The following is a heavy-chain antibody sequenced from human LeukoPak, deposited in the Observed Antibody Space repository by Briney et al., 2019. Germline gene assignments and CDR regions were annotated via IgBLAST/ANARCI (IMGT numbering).Heavy chain of an antibody. J-gene: IGHJ4*02. CDR3: ARDRGGGSCYDY. CDR2: IDGDGTGT. CDR1: GFTFGSFS. V-gene: IGHV3-74*01. D-gene: IGHD2-15*01. Sequence: GGSLRLSCAASGFTFGSFSMTWVRQAPGKGLVWVSRIDGDGTGTTYADSVKGRFTISRDNAKNTLYLQMNSLRADDSAVYYCARDRGGGSCYDYWGQGTLVTVSS.